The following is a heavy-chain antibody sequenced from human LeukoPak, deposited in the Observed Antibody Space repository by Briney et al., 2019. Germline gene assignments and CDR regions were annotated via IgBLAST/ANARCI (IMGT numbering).Heavy chain of an antibody. J-gene: IGHJ4*02. V-gene: IGHV3-21*01. CDR3: ARDYYESSGYPPEPYDN. D-gene: IGHD3-22*01. CDR2: ISSSSSYI. Sequence: GGSLRLSCAASGFSFSSYSMNWVRQAPGKGLEWVSSISSSSSYIYNADSVKGRFTISRDNAKNSLYLQMNSLRAEDTAVYYCARDYYESSGYPPEPYDNWGQGTLVTVSS. CDR1: GFSFSSYS.